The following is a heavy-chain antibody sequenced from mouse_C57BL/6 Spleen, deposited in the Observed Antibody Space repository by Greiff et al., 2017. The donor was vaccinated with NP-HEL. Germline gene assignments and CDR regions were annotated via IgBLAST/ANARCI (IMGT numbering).Heavy chain of an antibody. V-gene: IGHV5-4*01. J-gene: IGHJ1*03. Sequence: EVHLVESGGGLVKPGGSLKLSCAASGFTFSSYAMSWVRQTPEKRLEWVATISDGGSYTYYPDNVKGRFTISRDNAKNNLYLQMSHLKSEDTAMYYCARDDYYGYDDWYFDVWGTGTTVTVSS. CDR2: ISDGGSYT. CDR1: GFTFSSYA. CDR3: ARDDYYGYDDWYFDV. D-gene: IGHD2-2*01.